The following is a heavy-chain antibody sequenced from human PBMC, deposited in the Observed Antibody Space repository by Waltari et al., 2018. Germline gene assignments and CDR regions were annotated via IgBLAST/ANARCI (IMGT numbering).Heavy chain of an antibody. D-gene: IGHD3-22*01. V-gene: IGHV3-7*01. CDR3: VRDQWFAFDI. CDR1: GFTLSNYW. J-gene: IGHJ3*02. CDR2: RMTDGRGE. Sequence: EVQLVESGGGLVQPGGSLRLSCAASGFTLSNYWMSWVRQGPGKGLDGVANRMTDGRGEYNVESVMGRFTISRDNAKNSLYLQMNSLRPEDTAVYYCVRDQWFAFDIWGQGTMVTVSS.